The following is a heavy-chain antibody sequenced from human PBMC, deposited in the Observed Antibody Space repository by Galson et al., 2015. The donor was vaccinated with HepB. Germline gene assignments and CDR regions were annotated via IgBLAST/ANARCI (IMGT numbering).Heavy chain of an antibody. CDR3: AREVGDATTWYELAAADY. D-gene: IGHD6-25*01. CDR1: GYIFTDYG. J-gene: IGHJ4*02. CDR2: ISAHNGNT. V-gene: IGHV1-18*04. Sequence: SVKVSCKASGYIFTDYGISWVRQAPGQGLEWIGWISAHNGNTISAEKLQGRLTMTTDTSKSTVYMELKTLRSDDTAVYYCAREVGDATTWYELAAADYWGQGTLVSVSS.